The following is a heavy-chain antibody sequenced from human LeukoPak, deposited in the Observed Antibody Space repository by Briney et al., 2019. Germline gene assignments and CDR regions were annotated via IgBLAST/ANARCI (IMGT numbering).Heavy chain of an antibody. CDR3: ARALGGYSYGYSSLGY. CDR2: INHSGST. Sequence: NPSETLSLTCAVYGGSFSGYYWSWIRQPPGKGLKWIGEINHSGSTNYNPSLKSRVTISVDTSKNQSSLKLSSVTAADTAVYYCARALGGYSYGYSSLGYWGQGTLVTISS. CDR1: GGSFSGYY. J-gene: IGHJ4*02. V-gene: IGHV4-34*01. D-gene: IGHD5-18*01.